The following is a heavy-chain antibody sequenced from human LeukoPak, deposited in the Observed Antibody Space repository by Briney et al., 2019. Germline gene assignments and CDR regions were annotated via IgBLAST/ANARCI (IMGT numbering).Heavy chain of an antibody. Sequence: VASVKVSCKASGYTFTGYYMHWVRQAPGQGLEWMGWINPNSGGTNYAQKFQGRVTMTRDTSIGTAYMELSGLGSDDTAVYYCATNAISGNFDYWGQGTLVTVSS. D-gene: IGHD2/OR15-2a*01. CDR1: GYTFTGYY. J-gene: IGHJ4*02. V-gene: IGHV1-2*02. CDR2: INPNSGGT. CDR3: ATNAISGNFDY.